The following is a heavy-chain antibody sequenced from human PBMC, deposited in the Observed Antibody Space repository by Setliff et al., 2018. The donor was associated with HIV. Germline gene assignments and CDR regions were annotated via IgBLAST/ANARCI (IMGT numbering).Heavy chain of an antibody. D-gene: IGHD3-3*01. V-gene: IGHV4-59*02. J-gene: IGHJ4*01. CDR1: DDSVSTFY. Sequence: SETLSLTCTVADDSVSTFYWNWIRQPPGKGLEWIGFIHHTGSTVSNPSLKSRVTILMDLSRNQLSLHLASVTTADTAVYFCAPGEGVASTYYHDWGQGTQVTVSS. CDR3: APGEGVASTYYHD. CDR2: IHHTGST.